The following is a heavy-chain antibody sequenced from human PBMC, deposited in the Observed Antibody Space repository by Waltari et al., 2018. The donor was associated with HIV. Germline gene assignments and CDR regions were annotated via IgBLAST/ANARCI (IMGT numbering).Heavy chain of an antibody. CDR3: ARCSPYVVIPAALKLRAAKGGNWFDP. Sequence: QVRLQQWGAGLLKPSETLSLTCAVYGDSFNDYYWGWIRQSPWKGLEWIGEINHSGSTSYNPSLKSRVTISVDTSKNQFSLRLSSVTAADTAMYYCARCSPYVVIPAALKLRAAKGGNWFDPWSQGTLVTVSS. CDR1: GDSFNDYY. D-gene: IGHD2-2*01. CDR2: INHSGST. V-gene: IGHV4-34*02. J-gene: IGHJ5*02.